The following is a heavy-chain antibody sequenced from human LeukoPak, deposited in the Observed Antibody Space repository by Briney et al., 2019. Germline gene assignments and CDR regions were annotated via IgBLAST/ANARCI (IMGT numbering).Heavy chain of an antibody. CDR2: FYHSGST. CDR1: GYSISSCYY. D-gene: IGHD2-15*01. J-gene: IGHJ6*03. CDR3: ARDRRDYSFYYYMDV. Sequence: SETLSLTCAVSGYSISSCYYWGWIRQPPGTGLEWIGSFYHSGSTYYNPSLKSRVTISVDTSKNQFSLKLSSVTAADTAVYYCARDRRDYSFYYYMDVRGKGTTVTVSS. V-gene: IGHV4-38-2*02.